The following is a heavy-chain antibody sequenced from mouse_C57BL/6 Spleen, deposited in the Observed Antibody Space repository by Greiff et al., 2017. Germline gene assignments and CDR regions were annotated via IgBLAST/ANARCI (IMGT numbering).Heavy chain of an antibody. CDR3: ARSELRRNAMDY. V-gene: IGHV1-69*01. D-gene: IGHD2-4*01. Sequence: VQLQQPGAELVMPGASVKLSCQASGYTFTSYWMHLVKQRPGQGLEWIGEIDPSDSYTNYNQKFKGKSTLTVDKSSSTAYMQLSSLTSEDSAVYYCARSELRRNAMDYWGQGTSVTVSS. CDR2: IDPSDSYT. CDR1: GYTFTSYW. J-gene: IGHJ4*01.